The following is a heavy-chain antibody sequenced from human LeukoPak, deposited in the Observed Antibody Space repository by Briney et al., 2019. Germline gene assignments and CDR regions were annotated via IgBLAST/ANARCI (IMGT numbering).Heavy chain of an antibody. CDR3: ARVVGPGGYDFWSGYYAGAYYYYYYMDV. J-gene: IGHJ6*03. D-gene: IGHD3-3*01. CDR2: IYYSGST. V-gene: IGHV4-59*01. Sequence: SETLSLTCTVSGGSISSYYWSWIRQPPGKGLEWIGYIYYSGSTNYNPSLKSRVTISVDTSKNQFSLKLSSVTAADTAVYYCARVVGPGGYDFWSGYYAGAYYYYYYMDVWGKGTTVTVSS. CDR1: GGSISSYY.